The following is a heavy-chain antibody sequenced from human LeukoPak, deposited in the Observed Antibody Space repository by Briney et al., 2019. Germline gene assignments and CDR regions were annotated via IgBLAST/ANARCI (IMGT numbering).Heavy chain of an antibody. Sequence: ASVKVSCKASGYTFTSYAMHWVRQAPGQRLEWMGWINAGNGNTKYSQKFQGRVTITRDTSASTAYMELSSLRSEDTAVYYCARGCCYNWNDGYAFDIWGQGTMVTVSS. J-gene: IGHJ3*02. CDR3: ARGCCYNWNDGYAFDI. CDR2: INAGNGNT. CDR1: GYTFTSYA. D-gene: IGHD1-20*01. V-gene: IGHV1-3*01.